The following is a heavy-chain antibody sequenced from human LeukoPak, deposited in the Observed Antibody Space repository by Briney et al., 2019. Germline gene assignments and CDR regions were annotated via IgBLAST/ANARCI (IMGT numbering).Heavy chain of an antibody. D-gene: IGHD2-15*01. CDR1: GFTFSDYY. Sequence: PGGSLRLSCAASGFTFSDYYMSWIRQAPGKGLEWVSYISSSSSYTNYADSVKGRFTISRDNAKNSLYLQMNSLRAEDTAVYYCARGSVHCSCGSCYLDYWGQGTLVTVSS. CDR2: ISSSSSYT. CDR3: ARGSVHCSCGSCYLDY. V-gene: IGHV3-11*06. J-gene: IGHJ4*02.